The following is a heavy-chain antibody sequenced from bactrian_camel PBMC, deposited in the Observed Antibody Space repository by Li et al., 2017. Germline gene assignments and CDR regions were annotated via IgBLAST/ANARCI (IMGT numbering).Heavy chain of an antibody. CDR1: GYAYAAYD. J-gene: IGHJ6*01. CDR3: ANFFHSPGTSDSDFGY. V-gene: IGHV3S55*01. Sequence: HVQLVESGGGSVQAGGSLRLSCTASGYAYAAYDFAWFHQAPGKEREGVAAIESTGSTSYADSVKGRFTISRDNAKNTLYLQLTRLKTEDTAMYYCANFFHSPGTSDSDFGYWGQGTQVTVS. D-gene: IGHD6*01. CDR2: IESTGST.